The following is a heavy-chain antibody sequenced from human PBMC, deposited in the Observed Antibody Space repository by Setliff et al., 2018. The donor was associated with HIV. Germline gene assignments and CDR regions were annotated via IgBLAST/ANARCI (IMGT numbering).Heavy chain of an antibody. D-gene: IGHD6-19*01. Sequence: ASVKVSCKASGYTFTSDYIHWVRQAPGQGLEWMGIINPAGNPTSYAQKFQGRVTMTRDTSISTAYMELSRLRSDDTAVYYCARNSSGWYYSNYYYYGMDVWGQGTTVTVSS. CDR1: GYTFTSDY. CDR2: INPAGNPT. CDR3: ARNSSGWYYSNYYYYGMDV. J-gene: IGHJ6*02. V-gene: IGHV1-46*01.